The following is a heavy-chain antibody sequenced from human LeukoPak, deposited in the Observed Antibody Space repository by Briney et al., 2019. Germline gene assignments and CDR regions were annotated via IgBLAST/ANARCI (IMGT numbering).Heavy chain of an antibody. D-gene: IGHD7-27*01. CDR1: GYSISSGYY. CDR2: IYHSGST. J-gene: IGHJ4*02. CDR3: ASRKLGNDY. V-gene: IGHV4-38-2*02. Sequence: PSETLSLTCTVSGYSISSGYYWGWIRQPPGKGLEWIGSIYHSGSTYYSPSLKSRVTISADTSQNQFSLKLSSVTAADTAVYYCASRKLGNDYWGQGTLVTVSS.